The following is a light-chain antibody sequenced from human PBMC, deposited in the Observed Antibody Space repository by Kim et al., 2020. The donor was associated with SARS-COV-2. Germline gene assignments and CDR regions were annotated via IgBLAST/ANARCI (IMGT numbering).Light chain of an antibody. Sequence: LGQTVRITCQGDSLRSYYASWYQQKPGQAPVLVIYGKNNRPSGIPDRFSGSSSGNTASLTITGAQAEDEADYYCNSRDSSGNPNVVFGGGTKLTVL. CDR2: GKN. V-gene: IGLV3-19*01. CDR1: SLRSYY. J-gene: IGLJ2*01. CDR3: NSRDSSGNPNVV.